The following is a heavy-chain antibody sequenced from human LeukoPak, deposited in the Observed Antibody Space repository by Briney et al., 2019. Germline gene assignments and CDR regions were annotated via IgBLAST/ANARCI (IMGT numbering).Heavy chain of an antibody. CDR2: IYSTEST. CDR1: GGSISSYY. Sequence: SETLSLTCTVSGGSISSYYWSWIRQPAGKGLEWIGRIYSTESTNYNPSLKSRVTMSVDTSKNQFSLRLRSVTAADTAVYYCARQIASAGTAGFDFWGQGALVTVSS. J-gene: IGHJ4*02. CDR3: ARQIASAGTAGFDF. V-gene: IGHV4-4*07. D-gene: IGHD6-13*01.